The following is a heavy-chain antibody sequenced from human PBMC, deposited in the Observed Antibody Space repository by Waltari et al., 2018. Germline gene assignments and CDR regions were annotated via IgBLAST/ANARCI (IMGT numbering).Heavy chain of an antibody. D-gene: IGHD3-10*01. CDR3: CGENRGHYGMDV. CDR1: AFTCTSTA. J-gene: IGHJ6*02. CDR2: ISYDGSNK. Sequence: QVQLVEPGGGVVQPGRSLRLSTAVSAFTCTSTALHSARQDPGKGREWVAVISYDGSNKYYADSVKGRFTISRDKSKNTLYLQMNSLRAEDTAVYYCCGENRGHYGMDVWGQGTTVTVSS. V-gene: IGHV3-30-3*01.